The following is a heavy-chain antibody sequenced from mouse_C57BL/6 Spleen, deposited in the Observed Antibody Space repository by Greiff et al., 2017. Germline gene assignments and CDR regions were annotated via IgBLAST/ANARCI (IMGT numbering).Heavy chain of an antibody. CDR3: TTHYYGSSYDWYFDV. D-gene: IGHD1-1*01. Sequence: EVHLVESGAELVRPGASVKLSCTASGFNIKDYYMHWVNQRPEQGLEWIGRIDPEDGDTEYAPKFQGKATMTAYTSSNTTSLQLSSLKSEDTAVYYWTTHYYGSSYDWYFDVWGTGTTVTVSS. CDR1: GFNIKDYY. V-gene: IGHV14-1*01. J-gene: IGHJ1*03. CDR2: IDPEDGDT.